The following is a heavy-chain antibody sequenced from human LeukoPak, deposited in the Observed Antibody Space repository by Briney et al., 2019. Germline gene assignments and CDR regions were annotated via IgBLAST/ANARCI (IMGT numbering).Heavy chain of an antibody. CDR1: GYTFTSYY. Sequence: ASVKVSCKASGYTFTSYYMHWVRQAPGQGLEWIGIINPSGGGTSYAQKFQGRVTMTRDTSTNTVYMELSSLRSEDTALYYCAKDFGLGYYYGSGSPPYYYGMDVWGQGTTVTVSS. CDR3: AKDFGLGYYYGSGSPPYYYGMDV. D-gene: IGHD3-10*01. J-gene: IGHJ6*02. CDR2: INPSGGGT. V-gene: IGHV1-46*01.